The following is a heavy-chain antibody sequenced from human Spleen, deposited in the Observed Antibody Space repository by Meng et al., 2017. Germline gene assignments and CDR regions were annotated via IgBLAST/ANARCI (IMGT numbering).Heavy chain of an antibody. CDR2: IYHSGST. CDR3: ARGPTTMAHDFDY. J-gene: IGHJ4*02. Sequence: QGHVPGSGPGLVKPSGTRSLTCAVSGGSISSSNWWSWVRQPPGKGLEWIGEIYHSGSTNYNPSLKSRVTISVDKSKNQFSLKLSSVTAADTAVYYCARGPTTMAHDFDYWGQGTLVTVSS. CDR1: GGSISSSNW. V-gene: IGHV4-4*02. D-gene: IGHD4-11*01.